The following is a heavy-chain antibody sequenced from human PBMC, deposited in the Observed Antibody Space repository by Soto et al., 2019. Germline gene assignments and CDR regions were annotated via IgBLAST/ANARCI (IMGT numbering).Heavy chain of an antibody. D-gene: IGHD3-16*02. Sequence: ASVKVSCKASGYTFTSYGISWVRQAPGQGLEWMGWISAYNGKTNYAQKLQGRVTMTTDTSTGTAYMELRSLRSDDTAVYYCARGALNYYDYIWGSYPHLYDYWGQGTLVTVSS. V-gene: IGHV1-18*01. CDR2: ISAYNGKT. CDR3: ARGALNYYDYIWGSYPHLYDY. CDR1: GYTFTSYG. J-gene: IGHJ4*02.